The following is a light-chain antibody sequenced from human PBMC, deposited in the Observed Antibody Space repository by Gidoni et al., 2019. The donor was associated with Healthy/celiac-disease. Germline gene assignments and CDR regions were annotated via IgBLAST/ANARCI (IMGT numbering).Light chain of an antibody. V-gene: IGKV3-20*01. CDR1: QSVSSSY. J-gene: IGKJ1*01. CDR3: QQYGSSPWT. CDR2: GAS. Sequence: EIVLTQSPGTLSLSPGERATLSCRASQSVSSSYLALYQQKPGQAPRLLIYGASSRATGIPDRFSGSGSGTDFTLTISRLEPEDFSVYYCQQYGSSPWTFXQXTKVEIK.